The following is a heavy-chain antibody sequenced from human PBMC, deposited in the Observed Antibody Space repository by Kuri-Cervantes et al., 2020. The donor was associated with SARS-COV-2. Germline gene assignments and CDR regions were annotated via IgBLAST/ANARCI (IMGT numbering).Heavy chain of an antibody. CDR1: GGSINSDNYF. D-gene: IGHD1-14*01. J-gene: IGHJ3*02. CDR2: IYTSGST. CDR3: ARISRTYAFDI. Sequence: SETLSLTCTVSGGSINSDNYFWSWIRQPAGKGLEWIGRIYTSGSTNYNPSLKSRVTMSVDTSKNQFSLKMSSVTAADTAVYYCARISRTYAFDIWGQGTMVTVSS. V-gene: IGHV4-61*02.